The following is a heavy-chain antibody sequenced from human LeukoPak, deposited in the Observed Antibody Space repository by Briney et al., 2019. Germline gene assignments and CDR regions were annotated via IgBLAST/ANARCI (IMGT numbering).Heavy chain of an antibody. Sequence: PGRSLRLSCAASGFTFSSYGMHWVRQAPGKGLEWVAVISYDGSNKYYADSVKGRFTISRDNSKNTLYLQMNSLRAEDTAVYYCARDLRRHIVVVTAIRYYYYGMDVWGQGTTVTVSS. J-gene: IGHJ6*02. CDR1: GFTFSSYG. V-gene: IGHV3-30*03. D-gene: IGHD2-21*02. CDR3: ARDLRRHIVVVTAIRYYYYGMDV. CDR2: ISYDGSNK.